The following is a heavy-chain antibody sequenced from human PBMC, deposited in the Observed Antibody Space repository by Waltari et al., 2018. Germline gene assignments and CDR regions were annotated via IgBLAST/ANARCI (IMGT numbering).Heavy chain of an antibody. V-gene: IGHV1-69*01. CDR3: ARDWPSCGGDCYSGYYFDY. J-gene: IGHJ4*02. D-gene: IGHD2-21*02. CDR2: IIPIFGTA. Sequence: QVQLVQSGAEVKKPGSSVKVSCTASGGTFSSYAISWVRKAPGQGLEWMGGIIPIFGTANYAQKFQGRVTITADESTSTAYMELSSLRSEDTAVYYCARDWPSCGGDCYSGYYFDYWGQGTLVTVSS. CDR1: GGTFSSYA.